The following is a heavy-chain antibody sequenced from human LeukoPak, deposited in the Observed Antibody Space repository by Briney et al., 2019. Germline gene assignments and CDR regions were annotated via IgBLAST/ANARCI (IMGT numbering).Heavy chain of an antibody. CDR3: ARAGYYDSSGYPYYYGMDV. CDR1: GGSISSSNW. Sequence: SETLSLTCAVSGGSISSSNWWSWVRQPPGKGLEWIGEIYHSGSTNYNPSLKSRVTISVDKSKNQFSLKLSSVTAADTAVYYCARAGYYDSSGYPYYYGMDVWGQGTTVTVSS. D-gene: IGHD3-22*01. J-gene: IGHJ6*02. CDR2: IYHSGST. V-gene: IGHV4-4*02.